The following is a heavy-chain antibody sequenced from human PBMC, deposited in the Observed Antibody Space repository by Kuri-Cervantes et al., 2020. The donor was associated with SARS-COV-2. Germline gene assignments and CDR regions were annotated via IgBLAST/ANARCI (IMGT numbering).Heavy chain of an antibody. CDR1: GFTFSSYA. CDR2: IKGGSGTT. D-gene: IGHD2-15*01. CDR3: ARDPNCSAGNCYFDY. Sequence: GGSLRLSCAASGFTFSSYAMSWVRQAPGKGLEWVSCIKGGSGTTYYAASVKGRFTVSRDNAKNTLYLLMSSLRVEDTAMYYCARDPNCSAGNCYFDYWGQGTQVTVSS. J-gene: IGHJ4*02. V-gene: IGHV3-23*01.